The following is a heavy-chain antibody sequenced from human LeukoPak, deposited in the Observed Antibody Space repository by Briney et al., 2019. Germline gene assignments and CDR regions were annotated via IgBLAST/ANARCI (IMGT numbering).Heavy chain of an antibody. J-gene: IGHJ4*02. CDR2: IGTAGDT. V-gene: IGHV3-13*01. D-gene: IGHD5-24*01. CDR1: GFTFSSYD. Sequence: PGGSLRLSCAASGFTFSSYDMHWVRQATGKGLEWVSAIGTAGDTYYPGSVKGRFTISRENAKNSLYLQMNSLRAGDTAVYYCARGVERWLQVPFDYWGQGTLVTVSS. CDR3: ARGVERWLQVPFDY.